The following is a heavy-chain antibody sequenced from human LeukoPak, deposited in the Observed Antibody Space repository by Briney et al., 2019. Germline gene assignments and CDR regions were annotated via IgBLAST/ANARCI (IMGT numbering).Heavy chain of an antibody. CDR2: IIPIFGTA. CDR3: AGGAVAGLLGGKFDY. CDR1: GGTFSSYA. Sequence: ASVKVSCKASGGTFSSYAISWVRQAPGQGLEWMGGIIPIFGTANYAQKFQGRVTITADESTSTAYMELSSLRSEDTAVYYCAGGAVAGLLGGKFDYWGQGTLVTVSS. V-gene: IGHV1-69*13. J-gene: IGHJ4*02. D-gene: IGHD6-19*01.